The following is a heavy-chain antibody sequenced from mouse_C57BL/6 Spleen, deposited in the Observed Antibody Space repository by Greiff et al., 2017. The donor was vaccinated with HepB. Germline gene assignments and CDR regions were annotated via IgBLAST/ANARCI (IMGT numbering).Heavy chain of an antibody. CDR1: GYAFSSYW. CDR3: ARGDSHYYGRALTY. D-gene: IGHD1-1*01. Sequence: VQLQQSGAELVKPGASVKISCKASGYAFSSYWMNWVKQRPGKGLEWIGQIYPGDGDTNYNGKFKGKATLTADKSSSTAYMQLSSLTSEDSAVYFCARGDSHYYGRALTYWGQGTTLTVSS. J-gene: IGHJ2*01. V-gene: IGHV1-80*01. CDR2: IYPGDGDT.